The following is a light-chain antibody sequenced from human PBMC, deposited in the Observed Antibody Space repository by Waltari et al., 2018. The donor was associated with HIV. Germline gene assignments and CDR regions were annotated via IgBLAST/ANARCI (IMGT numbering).Light chain of an antibody. CDR1: QDITGF. CDR2: GTS. CDR3: QQYSAYPLT. V-gene: IGKV1-16*02. J-gene: IGKJ4*01. Sequence: DVQMTQSPSSLSVSIGDRVIITCRASQDITGFLAWFQHRPGTAPQSLIYGTSTLQSGVPSSKFSGSGSGTEFILTITNLQPEDTGTYYCQQYSAYPLTFGGGTKVEI.